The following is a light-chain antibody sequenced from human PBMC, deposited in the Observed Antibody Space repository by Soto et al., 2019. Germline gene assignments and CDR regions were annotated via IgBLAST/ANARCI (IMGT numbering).Light chain of an antibody. V-gene: IGKV1-33*01. CDR3: QQYDNPPFT. CDR1: QDISNY. Sequence: DIQMTQSPSSLSASVGDRVTITCQASQDISNYLNWYQQKPGKAPKLLIYDASNLETGVPSRFSGSGSGTDFTFTISSLQPEDIETFYCQQYDNPPFTSGPGTKVDIK. J-gene: IGKJ3*01. CDR2: DAS.